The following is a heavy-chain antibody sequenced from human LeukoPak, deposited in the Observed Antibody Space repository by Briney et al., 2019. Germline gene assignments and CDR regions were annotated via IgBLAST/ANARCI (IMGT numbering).Heavy chain of an antibody. CDR3: ARQTYYYDSSGHPYWYFDL. V-gene: IGHV6-1*01. CDR2: TYYKSQWYN. J-gene: IGHJ2*01. D-gene: IGHD3-22*01. Sequence: SQTLSLTCVISGDSVSSNSAAWNWIRQSPSRGLEWLGRTYYKSQWYNDYAVSVKSRITVNPDTSKNQFSLKLSSVTVADTAIYYCARQTYYYDSSGHPYWYFDLWGRGTLVTVSS. CDR1: GDSVSSNSAA.